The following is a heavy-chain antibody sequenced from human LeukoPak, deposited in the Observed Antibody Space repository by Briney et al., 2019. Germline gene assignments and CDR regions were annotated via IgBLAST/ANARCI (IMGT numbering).Heavy chain of an antibody. CDR3: AKEGARYCSGGSCPLFQH. CDR1: GFTFSSYG. J-gene: IGHJ1*01. CDR2: IWYDGSNK. Sequence: GGSLRLSCAASGFTFSSYGMHWVRQAPGKGLEWVAVIWYDGSNKYYADSVKGRFTISRDNSKNTLYLQMNSPRAEDTAVYYCAKEGARYCSGGSCPLFQHWGQGTLVTVSS. D-gene: IGHD2-15*01. V-gene: IGHV3-33*06.